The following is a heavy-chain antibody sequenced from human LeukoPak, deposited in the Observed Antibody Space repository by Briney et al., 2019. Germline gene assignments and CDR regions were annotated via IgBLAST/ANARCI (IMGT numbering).Heavy chain of an antibody. J-gene: IGHJ4*02. V-gene: IGHV3-23*01. D-gene: IGHD3-16*01. Sequence: GFLRLSCAASGFTFSSYGMSWVRQAPGKGLEWVSAISGGGGTTSYADSVKGRFTFSRDNSKNTLYLQMNSLRAEDTAVYYCAKGLSSPGEYYFDYWGQGTLVTVSS. CDR3: AKGLSSPGEYYFDY. CDR2: ISGGGGTT. CDR1: GFTFSSYG.